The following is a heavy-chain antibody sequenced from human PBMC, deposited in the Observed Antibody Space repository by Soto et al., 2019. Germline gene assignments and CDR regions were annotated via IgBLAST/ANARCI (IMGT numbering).Heavy chain of an antibody. Sequence: GGSLRLSCATSVFTFSAHYMGLVRQAPGKGLEWVSYINGTGSSVYVADSVKGRFTISRDNAKNSLFLQMNYLRADDTAAYYCAKDRYGNYVGFDTWGQGTLVTVSS. D-gene: IGHD4-17*01. J-gene: IGHJ4*02. CDR1: VFTFSAHY. CDR2: INGTGSSV. CDR3: AKDRYGNYVGFDT. V-gene: IGHV3-11*01.